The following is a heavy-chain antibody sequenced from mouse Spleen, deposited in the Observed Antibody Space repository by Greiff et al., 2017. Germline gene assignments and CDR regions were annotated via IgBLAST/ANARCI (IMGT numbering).Heavy chain of an antibody. D-gene: IGHD2-4*01. V-gene: IGHV1S137*01. CDR1: GYTFTDYA. J-gene: IGHJ3*01. CDR2: ISTYYGDA. CDR3: ARSDYDYEGFAY. Sequence: VKLMESGAELVRPGVSVKISCKGSGYTFTDYAMHWVKQSHAKSLEWIGVISTYYGDASYNQKFKGKATMTVDKSSSTAYMELARLTSEDSAIYYCARSDYDYEGFAYWGQGTLVTVSA.